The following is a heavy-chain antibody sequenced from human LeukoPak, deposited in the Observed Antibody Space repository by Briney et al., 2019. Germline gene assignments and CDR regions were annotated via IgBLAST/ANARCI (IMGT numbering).Heavy chain of an antibody. D-gene: IGHD3-10*01. Sequence: GGSLRLSCAASGFTFRTYFMKWVRQAPGKGLEWVSSIGSSSSFMYYADSVRGRFTISRDNAKNSLYLQMNSLRAEDAAVYYCAREDYSSGNPTIDNWGQGTLVTVSS. CDR1: GFTFRTYF. V-gene: IGHV3-21*01. J-gene: IGHJ4*02. CDR2: IGSSSSFM. CDR3: AREDYSSGNPTIDN.